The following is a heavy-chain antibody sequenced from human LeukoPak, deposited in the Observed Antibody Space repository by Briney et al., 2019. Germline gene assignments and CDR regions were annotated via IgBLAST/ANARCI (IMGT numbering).Heavy chain of an antibody. CDR3: AKDVGKWESLHFFDY. V-gene: IGHV3-74*01. CDR2: LTSDGSSA. Sequence: PGGSLRLSCAASGFTFSDYWMHWVRQAPGKGLAWVSRLTSDGSSASYADSVKGRFTISRDDSRNTLYLQMNSLRGDDTAVYYCAKDVGKWESLHFFDYWGQGTLVTVSS. J-gene: IGHJ4*02. D-gene: IGHD1-26*01. CDR1: GFTFSDYW.